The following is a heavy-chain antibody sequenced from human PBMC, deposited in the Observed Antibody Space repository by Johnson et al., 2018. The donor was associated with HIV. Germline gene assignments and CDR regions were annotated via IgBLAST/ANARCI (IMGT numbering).Heavy chain of an antibody. Sequence: QVQLVESGGGVVQPGGSLRLSCAASGFTFSSYGMHWVRQAPGKGLEWVAFIRYEGSNKYYADSVKGRFPISRDTSKNSLNLQMNSLRAGDTAVYYCVRARGGYSSGWYGAFDIWGQGTMVTVSS. CDR1: GFTFSSYG. CDR2: IRYEGSNK. CDR3: VRARGGYSSGWYGAFDI. D-gene: IGHD6-19*01. J-gene: IGHJ3*02. V-gene: IGHV3-30*02.